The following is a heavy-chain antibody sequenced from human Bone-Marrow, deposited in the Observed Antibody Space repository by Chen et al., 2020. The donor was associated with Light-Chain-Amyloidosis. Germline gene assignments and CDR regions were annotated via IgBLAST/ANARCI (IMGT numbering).Heavy chain of an antibody. V-gene: IGHV3-23*04. CDR2: ISGSGGSR. Sequence: EVQLVESGGGLLQRGGSLRLSCAASGFAFSSYAMSWVRQAPGKGLEWVSTISGSGGSRYYGDSVKGRLTISRDNSKNALFLQMNSLRAEDRALYDCAKDISYDDILPGYPADAFDIWGQGTMVTVSS. CDR3: AKDISYDDILPGYPADAFDI. D-gene: IGHD3-9*01. CDR1: GFAFSSYA. J-gene: IGHJ3*02.